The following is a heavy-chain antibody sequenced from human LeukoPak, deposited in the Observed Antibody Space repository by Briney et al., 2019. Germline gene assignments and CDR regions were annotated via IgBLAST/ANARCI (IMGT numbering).Heavy chain of an antibody. Sequence: GGSLRLSCAASGFSFSSYWMTWVHQAPGKGLEWVANIKQDGSEKYYVDSVKGRFTISRDNAKNSLYLQMNSLRAEDTSVYYCATDELRGYYYYMDVWGKGTTVTVSS. J-gene: IGHJ6*03. CDR1: GFSFSSYW. CDR3: ATDELRGYYYYMDV. CDR2: IKQDGSEK. D-gene: IGHD1-26*01. V-gene: IGHV3-7*01.